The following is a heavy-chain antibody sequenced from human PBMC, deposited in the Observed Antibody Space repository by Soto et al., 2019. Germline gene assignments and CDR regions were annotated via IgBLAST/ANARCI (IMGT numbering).Heavy chain of an antibody. V-gene: IGHV3-11*01. D-gene: IGHD3-22*01. CDR1: GFTFSDDY. CDR3: ARDGDHYDSSGYFLRDAFDI. CDR2: ISGSGSII. Sequence: QVQLVESGGGLVKPGGSLRLSCAASGFTFSDDYMSWIRQAPGKGLEWVAYISGSGSIIDYADSVKGRFTISRDNAKNALYLQMNSLRAEDTAVYSCARDGDHYDSSGYFLRDAFDIWGHGTMVTVSS. J-gene: IGHJ3*02.